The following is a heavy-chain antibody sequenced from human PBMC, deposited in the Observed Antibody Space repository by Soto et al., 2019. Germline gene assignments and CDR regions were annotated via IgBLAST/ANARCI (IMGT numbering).Heavy chain of an antibody. CDR2: ISAYNGNT. V-gene: IGHV1-18*01. CDR3: ARDPIDIPSENDY. D-gene: IGHD2-2*02. CDR1: GYSFTTYG. J-gene: IGHJ4*02. Sequence: QVLLVQSGAEVKKPGASVKVSCKASGYSFTTYGISWVRQALGQGFEWMGWISAYNGNTDYAQNLQGRVTLTTDTSTSTAYMEMRSLRSDDTAVYYCARDPIDIPSENDYWGQGSLVTVSS.